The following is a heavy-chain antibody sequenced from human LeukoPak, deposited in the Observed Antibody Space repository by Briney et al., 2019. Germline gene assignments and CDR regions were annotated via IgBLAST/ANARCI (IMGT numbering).Heavy chain of an antibody. CDR1: GFTFSSYS. Sequence: GGSLRLSCAASGFTFSSYSMNWVRQAPGKGLEWVSYISSSSSTIYYADSVKGRFTISRDNAKNTLYLQMNSLRAEDTAVYYCASPLGGYSGSYDAFDIWGQGTMVTVSS. D-gene: IGHD1-26*01. J-gene: IGHJ3*02. CDR2: ISSSSSTI. V-gene: IGHV3-48*04. CDR3: ASPLGGYSGSYDAFDI.